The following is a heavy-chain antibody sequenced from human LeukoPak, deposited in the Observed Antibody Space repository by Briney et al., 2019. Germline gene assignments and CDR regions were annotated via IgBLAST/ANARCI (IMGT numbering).Heavy chain of an antibody. CDR2: MNPNSGNT. V-gene: IGHV1-8*03. D-gene: IGHD1-26*01. CDR3: ARGRGSYYTFYYYYYYMDV. CDR1: GGTFSSYA. Sequence: ASVKVSCKASGGTFSSYAINWVRQATGQGLEWLGWMNPNSGNTGYAQKFQGRVTITRNTSISTAYMELSSLRSEDTAVYYCARGRGSYYTFYYYYYYMDVWGKGTTVTVSS. J-gene: IGHJ6*03.